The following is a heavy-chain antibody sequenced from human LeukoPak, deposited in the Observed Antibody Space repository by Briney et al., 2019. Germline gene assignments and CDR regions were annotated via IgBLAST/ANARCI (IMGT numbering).Heavy chain of an antibody. J-gene: IGHJ6*03. CDR2: INHSGST. CDR3: ARDHLPVAAAGTLRSYYYYYMDV. V-gene: IGHV4-34*01. D-gene: IGHD6-13*01. Sequence: SETLSLTCAVYGGSSSGYYWSWVRQPPGKGLEWLGVINHSGSTNYNPSLKSRVTISVDTSKNQFSLKLSSVTAADTAVYYCARDHLPVAAAGTLRSYYYYYMDVWGKGTTVTVSS. CDR1: GGSSSGYY.